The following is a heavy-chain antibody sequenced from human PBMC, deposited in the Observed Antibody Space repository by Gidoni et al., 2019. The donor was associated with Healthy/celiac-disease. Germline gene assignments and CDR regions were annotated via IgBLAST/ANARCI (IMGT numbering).Heavy chain of an antibody. CDR1: GGSFSGYY. CDR2: INHSGST. Sequence: QVQLQQWGAGLLTPSEPLSLTCAVYGGSFSGYYWSWIRQPPGKGLEWIGEINHSGSTNYNPSLKSRVTISVDTAKNQVSLKLSSVTAADTAVYYCARGPIVVVPAAILYRYFQHWGQGTLVTVSS. D-gene: IGHD2-2*02. CDR3: ARGPIVVVPAAILYRYFQH. V-gene: IGHV4-34*01. J-gene: IGHJ1*01.